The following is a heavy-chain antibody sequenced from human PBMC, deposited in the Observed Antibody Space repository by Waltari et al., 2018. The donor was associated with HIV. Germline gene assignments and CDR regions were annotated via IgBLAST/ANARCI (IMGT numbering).Heavy chain of an antibody. V-gene: IGHV3-9*01. CDR1: GFTFGDYP. J-gene: IGHJ5*01. CDR2: ISWNSGIT. CDR3: AKGGSHLTIFEAWFDS. Sequence: EVQLVESGGGLVQPGRSLRLSCAASGFTFGDYPMHWVRQSPGKGLEWVSGISWNSGITDYGDSVKGRFTISRDNAKNSLYLQMNSLTVEDTAFYYCAKGGSHLTIFEAWFDSWGQGTLVTVSS. D-gene: IGHD3-3*01.